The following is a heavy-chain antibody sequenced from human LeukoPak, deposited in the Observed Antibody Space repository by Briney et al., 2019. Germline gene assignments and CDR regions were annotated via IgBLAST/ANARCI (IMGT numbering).Heavy chain of an antibody. V-gene: IGHV1-69*02. CDR1: GGTFSSYT. D-gene: IGHD3-22*01. Sequence: GSSVKVSCKASGGTFSSYTISWVRQAPGQGLEWMGRIIPILGIANYAQKFQGRVTITADKSTSTAYMELSSLRSEDTAVYYCARQQADYYDSSGYLLGFNYYYGMDVWGQGTTVTVSS. CDR2: IIPILGIA. CDR3: ARQQADYYDSSGYLLGFNYYYGMDV. J-gene: IGHJ6*02.